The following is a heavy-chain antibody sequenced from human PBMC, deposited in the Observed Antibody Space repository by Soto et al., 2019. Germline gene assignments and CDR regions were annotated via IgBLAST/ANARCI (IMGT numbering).Heavy chain of an antibody. D-gene: IGHD6-19*01. J-gene: IGHJ4*02. V-gene: IGHV5-51*01. CDR2: IYPGDSDT. Sequence: LGESLKISCKGSGYTFTSYWIAWVRQMPGKGLEWMGIIYPGDSDTRYSPSFQGQVSISADKSISTAYLQWSSLKASDTAMYYCARQDGSALYYFDYWGQGTMVTVYS. CDR1: GYTFTSYW. CDR3: ARQDGSALYYFDY.